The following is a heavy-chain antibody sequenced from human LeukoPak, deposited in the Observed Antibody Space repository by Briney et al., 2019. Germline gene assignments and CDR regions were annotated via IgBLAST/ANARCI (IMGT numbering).Heavy chain of an antibody. Sequence: GGSLRLSCAASGFTFSSYEMNWVRQAPGKGLEWVSYISSSGSTIYYADSVKGRFTISRDNAKNSLYLQMNSLRAEDTAVYYCAREDLRLSYYYYYYMDVWGKGTTVTVSS. J-gene: IGHJ6*03. CDR3: AREDLRLSYYYYYYMDV. D-gene: IGHD3-3*01. V-gene: IGHV3-48*03. CDR2: ISSSGSTI. CDR1: GFTFSSYE.